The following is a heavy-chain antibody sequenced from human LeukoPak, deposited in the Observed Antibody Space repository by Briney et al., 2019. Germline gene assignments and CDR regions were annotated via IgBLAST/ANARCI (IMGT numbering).Heavy chain of an antibody. Sequence: WIRQPPGKGLEWVASITWNSVRIGYADSVKGRFTISRDNAKKSLYLQMNSLGVEDTALYYCAKGQLVRDALDVWGQGTMVAVSS. D-gene: IGHD6-6*01. V-gene: IGHV3-9*01. CDR3: AKGQLVRDALDV. J-gene: IGHJ3*01. CDR2: ITWNSVRI.